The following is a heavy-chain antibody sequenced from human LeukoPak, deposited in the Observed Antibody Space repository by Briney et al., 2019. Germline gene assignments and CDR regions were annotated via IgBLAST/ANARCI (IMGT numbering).Heavy chain of an antibody. Sequence: GASVKVSCTASGYTFSSYYMHWVRQAPGQGLEWMGIINPSGGSTSYAQKFQGRVTMTRDMSTSTVYMELGSLRSEDTAVYYCARDRSNYGGRNPGSFWGQGTLVTVSS. CDR2: INPSGGST. V-gene: IGHV1-46*01. CDR3: ARDRSNYGGRNPGSF. J-gene: IGHJ4*02. CDR1: GYTFSSYY. D-gene: IGHD4-23*01.